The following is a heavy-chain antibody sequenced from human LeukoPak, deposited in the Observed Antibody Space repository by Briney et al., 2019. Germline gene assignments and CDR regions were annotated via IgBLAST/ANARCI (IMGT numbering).Heavy chain of an antibody. J-gene: IGHJ5*02. CDR2: IYYSGST. D-gene: IGHD3-22*01. CDR3: ARPYYYDSRIDP. Sequence: SETLSLTCTVSGGSISSDYWSWIRQPPGKGLEWIGYIYYSGSTYYNPSLKSRVTISVDKSKNQLSKKLSSVNAADTDLYYCARPYYYDSRIDPWGQGTLVTVSS. CDR1: GGSISSDY. V-gene: IGHV4-59*08.